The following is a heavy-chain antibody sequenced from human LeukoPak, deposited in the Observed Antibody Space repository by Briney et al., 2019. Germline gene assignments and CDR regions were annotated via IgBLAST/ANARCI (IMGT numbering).Heavy chain of an antibody. CDR2: FDPEDGET. CDR3: ATGAYDSSGYYYVSFQH. J-gene: IGHJ1*01. V-gene: IGHV1-24*01. Sequence: ASVKVSCKVSGYTLTELSMHWVRQAPGKGLEWMGGFDPEDGETIYAQKFQGRVTMTEDTSTDTAYMELSSLRSEDTAVYYCATGAYDSSGYYYVSFQHWGQGTLVTVSS. D-gene: IGHD3-22*01. CDR1: GYTLTELS.